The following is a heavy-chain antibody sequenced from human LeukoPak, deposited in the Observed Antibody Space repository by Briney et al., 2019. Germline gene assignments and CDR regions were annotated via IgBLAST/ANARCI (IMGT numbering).Heavy chain of an antibody. CDR3: ARGQLQYYYYIDV. CDR1: GFTFINHA. Sequence: TGGSLRLSCAASGFTFINHAMHWVRQAPGKGLEWVAGITYDGSKKYYPDSVKGRCTISRDNSKKTLFLEMNSLRAEHTAVYYCARGQLQYYYYIDVWGKGTTVTVSS. V-gene: IGHV3-30*04. CDR2: ITYDGSKK. D-gene: IGHD2-2*02. J-gene: IGHJ6*03.